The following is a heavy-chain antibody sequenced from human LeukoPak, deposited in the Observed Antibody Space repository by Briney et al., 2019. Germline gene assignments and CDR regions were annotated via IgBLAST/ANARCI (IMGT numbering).Heavy chain of an antibody. V-gene: IGHV7-4-1*02. CDR2: INTNTGNP. J-gene: IGHJ5*02. CDR3: AREESYYDSSGVANWFDP. Sequence: GASVKVSCKASGYTFTSYGISWVRQAPGQGLEWMGWINTNTGNPTYAQGFTGRFVFSLDTSVSTAYLQISSLKAEDTAVYYCAREESYYDSSGVANWFDPWGQGTLVTVSS. CDR1: GYTFTSYG. D-gene: IGHD3-22*01.